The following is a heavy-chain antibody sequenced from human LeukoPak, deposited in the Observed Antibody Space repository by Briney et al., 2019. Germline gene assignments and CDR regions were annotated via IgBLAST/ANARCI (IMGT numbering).Heavy chain of an antibody. CDR3: ARGVGWVKSYYYGMDV. CDR1: GGTFSSYA. D-gene: IGHD3-16*01. CDR2: IIPILGIA. V-gene: IGHV1-69*10. J-gene: IGHJ6*02. Sequence: SVKVSCKASGGTFSSYAISWVRQAPGQGLEWMGGIIPILGIANYAQKFQGRVTITADESTSTAYMELSSLRSEDTAVYYCARGVGWVKSYYYGMDVWGQGTTVTVSS.